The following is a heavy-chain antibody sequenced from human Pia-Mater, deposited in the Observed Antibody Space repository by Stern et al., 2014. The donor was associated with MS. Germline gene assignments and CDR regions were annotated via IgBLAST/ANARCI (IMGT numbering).Heavy chain of an antibody. CDR3: ARDGRHTDNYGLDV. J-gene: IGHJ6*02. Sequence: QVQLVESGAEVKKPGSSVKVSCKASGGTFNVYAINWLRQAPGQGLEWMGGIIPIFGTATYAQKFQGRVTITADESTRTSSMQLSSLRYDDTAVYYCARDGRHTDNYGLDVWGQGTTVTVSS. D-gene: IGHD3-9*01. CDR1: GGTFNVYA. CDR2: IIPIFGTA. V-gene: IGHV1-69*01.